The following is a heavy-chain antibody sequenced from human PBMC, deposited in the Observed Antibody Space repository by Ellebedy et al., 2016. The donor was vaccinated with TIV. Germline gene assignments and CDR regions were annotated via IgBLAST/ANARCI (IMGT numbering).Heavy chain of an antibody. CDR3: ARDIGSGWNIFDY. J-gene: IGHJ4*02. D-gene: IGHD6-19*01. CDR2: LWSDANYK. Sequence: GGSLRLXXAASGFTLSGSGMHWVRQAPGKGLEWVAVLWSDANYKYYADSVKGRFTISRDNSKSTLFLQMNSLRAEDTAVYYCARDIGSGWNIFDYWGQGTLVTVSS. V-gene: IGHV3-33*01. CDR1: GFTLSGSG.